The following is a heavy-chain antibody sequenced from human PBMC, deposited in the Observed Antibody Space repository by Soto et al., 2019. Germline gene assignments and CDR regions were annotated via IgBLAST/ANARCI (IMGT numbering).Heavy chain of an antibody. CDR3: ARDHLDYYYDSSGYYPTWFDP. CDR2: IIPIFGTA. J-gene: IGHJ5*02. CDR1: GGTFSSYA. V-gene: IGHV1-69*13. D-gene: IGHD3-22*01. Sequence: SVKVSCKASGGTFSSYAISWVRQAPGQGLEWMGGIIPIFGTANYAQKFQGRVTITADESTGTAYMELSSLRSEDTAVYYCARDHLDYYYDSSGYYPTWFDPWGQGTLVTVSS.